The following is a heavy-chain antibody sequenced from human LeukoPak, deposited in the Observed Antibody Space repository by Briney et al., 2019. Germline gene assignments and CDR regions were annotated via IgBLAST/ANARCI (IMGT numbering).Heavy chain of an antibody. Sequence: PGGSLRLSCAASGFTFSSYSMNWVRQAPGKGLEWVSYISSSSSTIYYADSVKGRFTISRDNAKNSLYLQMNSLRAEDTAVYYCARDANIAATFPSWFDPWGQGTLVTVSS. V-gene: IGHV3-48*01. J-gene: IGHJ5*02. CDR3: ARDANIAATFPSWFDP. CDR2: ISSSSSTI. D-gene: IGHD6-13*01. CDR1: GFTFSSYS.